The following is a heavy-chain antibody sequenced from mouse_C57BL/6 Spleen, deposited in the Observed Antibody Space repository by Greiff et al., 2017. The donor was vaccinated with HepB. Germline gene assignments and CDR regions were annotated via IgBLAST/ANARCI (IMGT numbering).Heavy chain of an antibody. CDR3: ARERQDYTAPFFDY. V-gene: IGHV5-16*01. CDR1: GFTFSDYY. Sequence: EVKLVESEGGLVQPGSSMKLSCTASGFTFSDYYMAWVRQVPEKGLEWVANINYDGSSTYYLDSLKSRFIISRDNAKNILYLQMSSLKSEDTATYYCARERQDYTAPFFDYWGQGTTLTVSS. CDR2: INYDGSST. D-gene: IGHD2-4*01. J-gene: IGHJ2*01.